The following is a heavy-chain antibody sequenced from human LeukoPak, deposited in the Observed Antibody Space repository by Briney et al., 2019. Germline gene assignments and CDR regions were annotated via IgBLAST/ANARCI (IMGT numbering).Heavy chain of an antibody. CDR1: GFTFSSYG. Sequence: GRSLRLSCAASGFTFSSYGMHCVRQAPGKGLEWVALISYDGNNNYYADSVRGRFTISRDNSKNTVNLQVNSLRPEDTAVYYCAREQLYSGYYGLDVWGQGTTLTVSS. CDR2: ISYDGNNN. D-gene: IGHD2-21*01. CDR3: AREQLYSGYYGLDV. J-gene: IGHJ6*02. V-gene: IGHV3-30*19.